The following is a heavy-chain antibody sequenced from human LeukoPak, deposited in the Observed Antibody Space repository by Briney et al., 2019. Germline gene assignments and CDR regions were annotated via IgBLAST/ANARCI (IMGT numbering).Heavy chain of an antibody. Sequence: ASVKVSCKASGYTFTGYYMHWVRQAPGQGLEWMGWINPNSGGTNYAQKFQGRVTMTRDTSISTAYMELSRLRSDDTAVYYCARFLSGYRNWFDPWGQGTLVTVSS. CDR3: ARFLSGYRNWFDP. J-gene: IGHJ5*02. D-gene: IGHD3-3*01. CDR2: INPNSGGT. CDR1: GYTFTGYY. V-gene: IGHV1-2*02.